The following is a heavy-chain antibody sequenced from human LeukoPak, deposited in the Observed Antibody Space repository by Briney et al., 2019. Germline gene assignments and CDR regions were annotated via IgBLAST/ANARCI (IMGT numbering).Heavy chain of an antibody. CDR3: AREVNWGSLSSLDY. CDR1: GGSFSGYY. V-gene: IGHV4-34*01. D-gene: IGHD7-27*01. CDR2: INHSGST. Sequence: SETLSLTCAVYGGSFSGYYWSWIRQPPGKGLECIGEINHSGSTNYNPSLKSRVTISVDTSKNQFSLKLSSVTAADTAVYYCAREVNWGSLSSLDYWGQGTLVTVSS. J-gene: IGHJ4*02.